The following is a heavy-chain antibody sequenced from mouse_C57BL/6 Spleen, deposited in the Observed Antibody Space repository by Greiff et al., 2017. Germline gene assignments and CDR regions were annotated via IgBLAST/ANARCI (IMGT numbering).Heavy chain of an antibody. Sequence: VQLKESGPVLVKPGASVKMSCKASGYTFTDYYMNWVKQSHGKSLEWIGVINPYNGGTSYNQKFKGKATLTVDKSSSTAYMELNSLTSEDSAVYYCASDWDRYFDYWGQGTTLTVSS. J-gene: IGHJ2*01. CDR2: INPYNGGT. CDR1: GYTFTDYY. D-gene: IGHD4-1*01. V-gene: IGHV1-19*01. CDR3: ASDWDRYFDY.